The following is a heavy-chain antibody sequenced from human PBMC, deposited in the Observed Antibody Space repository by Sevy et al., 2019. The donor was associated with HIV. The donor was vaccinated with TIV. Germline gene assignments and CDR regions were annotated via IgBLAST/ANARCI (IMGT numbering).Heavy chain of an antibody. J-gene: IGHJ5*01. CDR2: ISYDGSSK. V-gene: IGHV3-30-3*01. CDR3: ARDSGYTINHSPGAT. CDR1: GFTFSTYP. Sequence: GGSLRLSCAASGFTFSTYPMHWVRQSPGKGLEWVTVISYDGSSKYYADSVKGRFTISRDNSKNTLYLQMNSLRVEDTAIYYCARDSGYTINHSPGATWGHGALVTVSS. D-gene: IGHD5-12*01.